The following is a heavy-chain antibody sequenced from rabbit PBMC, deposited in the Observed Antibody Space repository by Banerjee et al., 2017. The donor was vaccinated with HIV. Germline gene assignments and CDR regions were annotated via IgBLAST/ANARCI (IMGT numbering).Heavy chain of an antibody. CDR1: GFSFSSSYW. CDR3: ARVTGYGSTSGHPTRLDL. CDR2: IYAGSSGST. V-gene: IGHV1S40*01. D-gene: IGHD1-1*01. Sequence: QSLQDSGGDLVKPGASLTLTCTASGFSFSSSYWICWVRQAPGKGLEWIGCIYAGSSGSTVYATWAKGRFTVSKASSTTVTLQMTSLTAADTATYFCARVTGYGSTSGHPTRLDLWGPGTLVTVS. J-gene: IGHJ3*01.